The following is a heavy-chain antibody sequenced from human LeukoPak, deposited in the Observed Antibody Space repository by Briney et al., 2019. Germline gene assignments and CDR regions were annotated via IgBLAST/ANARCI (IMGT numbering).Heavy chain of an antibody. CDR2: ISTYNVNT. CDR3: ARDQYYDSKGWFDP. J-gene: IGHJ5*02. V-gene: IGHV1-18*01. CDR1: GYTFTSYG. D-gene: IGHD3-22*01. Sequence: GASVKVSCKASGYTFTSYGLTWVRQAPGQGLEWMGWISTYNVNTNYAQELQGRVTMTTDTSTSTAYMELRSLRSDDTAVYYCARDQYYDSKGWFDPWGQGTLITVSS.